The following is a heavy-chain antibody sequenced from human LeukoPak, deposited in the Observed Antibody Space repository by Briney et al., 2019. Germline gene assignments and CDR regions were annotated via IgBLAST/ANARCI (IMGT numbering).Heavy chain of an antibody. CDR3: ARPRVRSAIAAYDAFDI. Sequence: ASVKVSCKASGYTFTGYYMHWVRQAPGQGLEWMGWINPNSGGTNYAQKFQGRVTVTRDTSISTAYMELSRLRSDDTAVYYCARPRVRSAIAAYDAFDIWGQGTMVTVSS. CDR2: INPNSGGT. V-gene: IGHV1-2*02. D-gene: IGHD6-13*01. J-gene: IGHJ3*02. CDR1: GYTFTGYY.